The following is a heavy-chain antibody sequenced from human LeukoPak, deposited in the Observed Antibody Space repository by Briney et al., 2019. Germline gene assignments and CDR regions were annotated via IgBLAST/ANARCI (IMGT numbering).Heavy chain of an antibody. CDR3: ARNGPLSGWDYVWGSYGYYFDY. D-gene: IGHD3-16*02. CDR2: IYYSGST. V-gene: IGHV4-39*07. CDR1: GGSISSSSYY. Sequence: SETLSLSCTVSGGSISSSSYYWAWIRQPPGKGLEWIGSIYYSGSTYYKKSLKSRVTISVDTSKNQFSLKLSSVTAADTAVYYCARNGPLSGWDYVWGSYGYYFDYWGQGTLVTVSS. J-gene: IGHJ4*02.